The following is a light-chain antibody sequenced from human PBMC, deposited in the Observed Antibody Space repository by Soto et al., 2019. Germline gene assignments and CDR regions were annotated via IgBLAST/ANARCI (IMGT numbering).Light chain of an antibody. CDR1: SSDVCGYNY. Sequence: QSALTQPASVSGSPGQSITISCTGTSSDVCGYNYVSWYQQHPGKAPKLMIYDVSNRPSGVSNRFSGSKSGNTASLTISGLQAEDEADYYCSSYTSSSTYVFGTWTKLTVL. V-gene: IGLV2-14*01. CDR2: DVS. CDR3: SSYTSSSTYV. J-gene: IGLJ1*01.